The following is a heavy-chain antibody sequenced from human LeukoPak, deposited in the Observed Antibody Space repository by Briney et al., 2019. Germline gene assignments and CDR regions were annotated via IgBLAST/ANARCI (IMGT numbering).Heavy chain of an antibody. J-gene: IGHJ4*02. Sequence: GSLRLSCAASGFTVSSNYMSWVRQAPGKGLEWVSVIYSGGSTYYADSVKGRFTISRDNSKNTLYLQMNSLRAEDTAVYYRARDGDSRQWLIENWGQGTLVTVSS. V-gene: IGHV3-66*01. D-gene: IGHD6-19*01. CDR2: IYSGGST. CDR3: ARDGDSRQWLIEN. CDR1: GFTVSSNY.